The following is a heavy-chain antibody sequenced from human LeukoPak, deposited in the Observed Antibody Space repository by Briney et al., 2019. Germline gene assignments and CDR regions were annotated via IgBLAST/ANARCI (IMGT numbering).Heavy chain of an antibody. V-gene: IGHV3-30-3*01. CDR3: ARECYSSSSFDY. CDR1: GFTFSGYA. CDR2: ISYDGSNK. D-gene: IGHD6-6*01. J-gene: IGHJ4*02. Sequence: PGGSLRLSCAASGFTFSGYAMHWVRQAPGKGLEWVAVISYDGSNKYYADSVKGRFTISIDNSKNTLYLQMNSLRAEDTAVYYCARECYSSSSFDYWGQGTLVTVSS.